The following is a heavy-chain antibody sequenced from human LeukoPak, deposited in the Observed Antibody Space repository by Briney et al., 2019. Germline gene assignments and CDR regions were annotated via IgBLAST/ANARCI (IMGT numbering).Heavy chain of an antibody. D-gene: IGHD3-16*01. V-gene: IGHV3-7*01. CDR1: GFTFSSYW. CDR2: IKQDGSEK. CDR3: ARDQGDYDYVWGSRWYFDY. J-gene: IGHJ4*02. Sequence: PGGSLRLSCAASGFTFSSYWMSWVRQAPGKGLEWVANIKQDGSEKYYVDSVKGRFTISRDNAKSSLYLQMNSLRAEDTAVYYCARDQGDYDYVWGSRWYFDYWGQGTLVTVSS.